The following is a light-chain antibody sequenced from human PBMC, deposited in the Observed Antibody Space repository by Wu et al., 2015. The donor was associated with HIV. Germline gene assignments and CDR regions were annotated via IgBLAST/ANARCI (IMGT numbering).Light chain of an antibody. Sequence: DIQMTQSPSSLSASVGDRVTITCQASQDISYSLNWYQQKPGKAPKLLIYEASSLETGVPSRFSGSGSGTNFTFTISSLHPEDIATYSCQQYDNFPFTFGPGTKVDIK. V-gene: IGKV1-33*01. CDR2: EAS. J-gene: IGKJ3*01. CDR3: QQYDNFPFT. CDR1: QDISYS.